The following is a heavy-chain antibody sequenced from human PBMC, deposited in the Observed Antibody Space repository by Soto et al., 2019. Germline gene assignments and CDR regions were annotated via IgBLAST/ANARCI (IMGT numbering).Heavy chain of an antibody. J-gene: IGHJ3*02. D-gene: IGHD3-16*01. CDR1: GGSISSYY. V-gene: IGHV4-59*08. Sequence: QVQLQESGPGLVKPSETLSLTCTVSGGSISSYYWSWIRQPPGKGLEWIGYIYYSGSTSYNPSLKSRVTISVDTSKNQFSLKLSSVTAADTAVYYCARRWGSAFDIWGQGTMVTVSS. CDR3: ARRWGSAFDI. CDR2: IYYSGST.